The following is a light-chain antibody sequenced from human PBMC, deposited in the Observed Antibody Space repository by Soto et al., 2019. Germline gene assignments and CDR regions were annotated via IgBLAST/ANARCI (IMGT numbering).Light chain of an antibody. CDR2: LKSDGSQ. J-gene: IGLJ2*01. Sequence: QSVLTQSPSASASLGASVKLTCTLSSGHSSYAIAWHQQQPEKGRRYLMKLKSDGSQSEGDGIPDRFSGSSSGAERYLTNSSLQSEDEADYSCQTWDTGMRVVFGGGTELAVL. CDR3: QTWDTGMRVV. V-gene: IGLV4-69*01. CDR1: SGHSSYA.